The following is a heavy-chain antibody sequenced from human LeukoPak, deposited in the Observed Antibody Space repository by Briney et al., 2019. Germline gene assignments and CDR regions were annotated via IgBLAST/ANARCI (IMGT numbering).Heavy chain of an antibody. CDR3: ARESDTSGPIDY. V-gene: IGHV4-59*01. Sequence: PSETLSLTCIASGVTIRSYYWSWIRQTPGKGLEWIGYISYSGNTNYNPSLKSRVTMSVDTSKNQFSLKLTSVTAADTAVYFCARESDTSGPIDYWGQGRLVAVSS. D-gene: IGHD3-22*01. CDR2: ISYSGNT. CDR1: GVTIRSYY. J-gene: IGHJ4*02.